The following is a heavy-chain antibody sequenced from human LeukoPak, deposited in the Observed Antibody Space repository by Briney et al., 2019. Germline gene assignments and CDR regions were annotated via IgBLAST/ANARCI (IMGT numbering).Heavy chain of an antibody. CDR3: ARAPNWNYAQNYYFDY. V-gene: IGHV4-38-2*02. D-gene: IGHD1-7*01. J-gene: IGHJ4*02. Sequence: SETLSLTCTVSGYSISSDYYWGWIRQPPGKGLEWIGTINHSGSTYKKPSLKSRVTISVDTSKNQLSLKLSSVTAADTAVYYCARAPNWNYAQNYYFDYWGQGTLVTVSS. CDR2: INHSGST. CDR1: GYSISSDYY.